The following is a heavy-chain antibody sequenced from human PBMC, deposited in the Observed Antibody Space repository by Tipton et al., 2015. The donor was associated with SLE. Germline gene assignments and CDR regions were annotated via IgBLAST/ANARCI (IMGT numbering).Heavy chain of an antibody. V-gene: IGHV3-33*01. CDR1: GFTFSSYG. CDR3: ARDPTDYYYMDV. CDR2: IWYDGSNK. J-gene: IGHJ6*03. Sequence: QLVQSGGGVVQPGRSLRLSCAASGFTFSSYGMHWVRQAPGKGLEWVAVIWYDGSNKYYADSVKGRFTISRDNSKNTLYLQMNSLRAEDTAVYYCARDPTDYYYMDVWGKGTTVTVSS.